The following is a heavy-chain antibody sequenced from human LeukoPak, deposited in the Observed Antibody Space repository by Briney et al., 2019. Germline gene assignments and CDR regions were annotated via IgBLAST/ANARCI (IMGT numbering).Heavy chain of an antibody. D-gene: IGHD6-13*01. CDR3: TRDCGSNIWYRDNWFDA. J-gene: IGHJ5*02. Sequence: SDTHSLTYTVSGGSISSGGHYGCWIRQHPGKGLEWIGYIYYSGSTYYNPSLKRRVTISVDTSKNLFSLTLSCVPAADRAVYYCTRDCGSNIWYRDNWFDAWGQGTLVTVSS. CDR1: GGSISSGGHY. V-gene: IGHV4-31*03. CDR2: IYYSGST.